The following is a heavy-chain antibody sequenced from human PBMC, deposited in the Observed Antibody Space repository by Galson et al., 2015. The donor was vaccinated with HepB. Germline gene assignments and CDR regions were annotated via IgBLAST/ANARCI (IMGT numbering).Heavy chain of an antibody. Sequence: QSGAEVKKPGASVKVSCKASGYTFTSYGISWVRQAPGQGLEWMGWISAYNGNTNYAQKLQGRVTMTTDTSTSTAYMELRSLRSDDTAVYYCARHDITLRYYYYYGMDVWGQGTTVTVSS. CDR2: ISAYNGNT. J-gene: IGHJ6*02. V-gene: IGHV1-18*04. D-gene: IGHD3-9*01. CDR1: GYTFTSYG. CDR3: ARHDITLRYYYYYGMDV.